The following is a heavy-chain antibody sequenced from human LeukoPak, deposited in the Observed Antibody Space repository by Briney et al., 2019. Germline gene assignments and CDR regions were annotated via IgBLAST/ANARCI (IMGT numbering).Heavy chain of an antibody. Sequence: SETLSLTCTVSGGSISTYYWNWIRQPPGKGLEWIGYIYHSGSTNYNPSLQSRVTISVDTSKNQLSLNLNSVTATDTAVYYCARGGAARLHFQNWGQGTLVTVSS. CDR1: GGSISTYY. CDR2: IYHSGST. CDR3: ARGGAARLHFQN. J-gene: IGHJ1*01. D-gene: IGHD6-6*01. V-gene: IGHV4-59*01.